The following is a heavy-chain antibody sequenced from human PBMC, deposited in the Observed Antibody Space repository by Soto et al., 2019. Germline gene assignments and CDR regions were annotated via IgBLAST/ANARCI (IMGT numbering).Heavy chain of an antibody. V-gene: IGHV4-59*01. CDR3: ARAPPESTYYFDY. J-gene: IGHJ4*02. CDR2: IYYSGST. CDR1: GGSISSYY. Sequence: SETLSLTCTVSGGSISSYYWSWIRQPPGKGLEWIGYIYYSGSTNYNPSLKSRVTISVDTSKNQFSLKLSSVTAADTAVYYCARAPPESTYYFDYLGQGTLVTVSS.